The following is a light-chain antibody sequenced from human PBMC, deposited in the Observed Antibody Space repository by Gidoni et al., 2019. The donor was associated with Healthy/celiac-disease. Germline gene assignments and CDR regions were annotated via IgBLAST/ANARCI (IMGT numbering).Light chain of an antibody. CDR2: DVS. Sequence: QSALTQPASGAGSPGQPITIACTGTSSDGGGYNYVSWYQQHPGKAPKLMIYDVSNRPSGVSNRFSGSKSGNTASLTISGLQAEDEADYYCSSYTSSSTVFGGGTKLTVL. CDR3: SSYTSSSTV. V-gene: IGLV2-14*01. CDR1: SSDGGGYNY. J-gene: IGLJ2*01.